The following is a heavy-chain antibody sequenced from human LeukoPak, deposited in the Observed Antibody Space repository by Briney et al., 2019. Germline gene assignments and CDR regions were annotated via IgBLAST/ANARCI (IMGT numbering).Heavy chain of an antibody. CDR3: TRDRGAYNLYDY. D-gene: IGHD1-1*01. CDR2: IRSKAYGETA. J-gene: IGHJ4*02. CDR1: GFTFSDHY. V-gene: IGHV3-49*04. Sequence: PGGSLRLSCAASGFTFSDHYMDWARQAPGKGLEWVGFIRSKAYGETADYAASVKGRFTISRDDSKAIAYLQMNSLKTEDTAVYHCTRDRGAYNLYDYWGQGTLVTVSS.